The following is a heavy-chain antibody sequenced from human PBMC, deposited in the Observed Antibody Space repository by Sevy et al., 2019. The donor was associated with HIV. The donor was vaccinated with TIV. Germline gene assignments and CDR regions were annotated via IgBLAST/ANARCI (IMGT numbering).Heavy chain of an antibody. CDR1: GFIFSSYA. V-gene: IGHV3-23*01. J-gene: IGHJ6*03. CDR2: ISLSGGST. D-gene: IGHD2-21*02. CDR3: AKSPLAYCGGDCLYYMDV. Sequence: GGSLRLSCAASGFIFSSYAMSWVRQAPGKGLEWVSVISLSGGSTYYADSVKGRFTISRDNSKNTLYLQMNSLRAEDTAVYYCAKSPLAYCGGDCLYYMDVWGKGTTVTVSS.